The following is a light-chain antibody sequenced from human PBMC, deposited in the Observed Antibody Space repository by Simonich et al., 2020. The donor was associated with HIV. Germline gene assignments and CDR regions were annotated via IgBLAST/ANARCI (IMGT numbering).Light chain of an antibody. V-gene: IGKV1-39*01. CDR1: QSISSY. CDR3: QQSYTTPYT. J-gene: IGKJ2*01. CDR2: AAS. Sequence: DIQMTQSPSSLSASVGDRDTITCRASQSISSYLNWYQEKPGKAPKLLIYAASSLQSGVPSRFSGSGSGTDFTLTISSLQPEDFAIYYCQQSYTTPYTFGQGTKLEIK.